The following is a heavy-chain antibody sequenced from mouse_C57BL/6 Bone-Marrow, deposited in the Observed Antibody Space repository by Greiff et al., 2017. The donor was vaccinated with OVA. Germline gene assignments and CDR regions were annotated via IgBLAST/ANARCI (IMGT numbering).Heavy chain of an antibody. CDR2: ISDGGSYT. Sequence: EVQRVESGGGLVKPGGSLKLSCAASGFTFSSYAMSWVRQTPEKRLEWVATISDGGSYTYYPDNVKGRFTISRDNAKNNLYLQMSHLKSEDTAMYYCARVLYYAMDYWGQGTSVTVSS. CDR1: GFTFSSYA. CDR3: ARVLYYAMDY. V-gene: IGHV5-4*01. J-gene: IGHJ4*01.